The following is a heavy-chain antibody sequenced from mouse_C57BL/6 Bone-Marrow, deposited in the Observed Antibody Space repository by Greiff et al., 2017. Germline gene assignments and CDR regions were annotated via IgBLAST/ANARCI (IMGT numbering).Heavy chain of an antibody. CDR1: GFTFSSYA. CDR3: AREILRYAMDY. J-gene: IGHJ4*01. CDR2: ISDGGSYT. D-gene: IGHD1-1*01. Sequence: EVHLVESGGGLVKPGGSLKLSCAASGFTFSSYAMSWVRQTPEKSLEWVATISDGGSYTYYPDNVKGRFTISRDNAKNNLYLQMSHLKSEDTAMYYCAREILRYAMDYWGQGTSVTVSS. V-gene: IGHV5-4*01.